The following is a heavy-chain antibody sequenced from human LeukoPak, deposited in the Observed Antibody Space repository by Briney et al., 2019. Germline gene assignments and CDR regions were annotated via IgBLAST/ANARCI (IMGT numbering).Heavy chain of an antibody. CDR2: MNPNSGNT. Sequence: ASVKVSCKASGYTFTSYDINWVRQATGQGREWMGWMNPNSGNTGYAQKFQGIVTMTRNTFISTAYMELSSLRSEDTAVYYCARGGGDYDFWSGYYSGRAFDIWGQGTMVTVSS. V-gene: IGHV1-8*01. CDR3: ARGGGDYDFWSGYYSGRAFDI. J-gene: IGHJ3*02. D-gene: IGHD3-3*01. CDR1: GYTFTSYD.